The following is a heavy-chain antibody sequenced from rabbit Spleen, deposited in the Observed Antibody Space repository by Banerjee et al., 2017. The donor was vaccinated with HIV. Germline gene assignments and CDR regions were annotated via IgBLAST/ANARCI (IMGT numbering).Heavy chain of an antibody. CDR3: ARDSYDDYGNIDF. Sequence: QSLEESGGGLVQPEGSLTLTCTASGFSFSSNDYMCWVRQAPGKGLEWISCIAGSSSGFIYSATWAKGRFTCSKTSSTTVTLQMTSLTAADTATYFCARDSYDDYGNIDFWGQGTLVTVS. CDR1: GFSFSSNDY. D-gene: IGHD2-1*01. J-gene: IGHJ3*01. CDR2: IAGSSSGFI. V-gene: IGHV1S40*01.